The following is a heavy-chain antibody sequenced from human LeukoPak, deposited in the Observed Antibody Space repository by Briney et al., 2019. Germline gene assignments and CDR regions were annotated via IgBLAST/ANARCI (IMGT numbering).Heavy chain of an antibody. CDR1: GFTFDDYA. Sequence: GGSLRLSCAASGFTFDDYAMHWVRRAPGKGLEWVSGISWNSGSIGYADSVKGRFTISRDNAKNSLYLQINSLRAEDTALYYCAKDRDYYGMDVWGQGTTVTVSS. CDR3: AKDRDYYGMDV. J-gene: IGHJ6*02. CDR2: ISWNSGSI. V-gene: IGHV3-9*01.